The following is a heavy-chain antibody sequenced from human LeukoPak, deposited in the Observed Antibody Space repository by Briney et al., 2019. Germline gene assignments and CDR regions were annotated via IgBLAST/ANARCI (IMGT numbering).Heavy chain of an antibody. CDR3: AMGSSSWYWTLGYYYYMDV. CDR2: IIPIFGTA. V-gene: IGHV1-69*06. CDR1: GGTFSSYA. J-gene: IGHJ6*03. Sequence: GASVKVSCKASGGTFSSYAISWVRQAPGQGLEWMGGIIPIFGTANYAQKFQGRVTITADKSTSTAYMELSSLRSEDTAVYYCAMGSSSWYWTLGYYYYMDVWGKGTTVTVSS. D-gene: IGHD6-13*01.